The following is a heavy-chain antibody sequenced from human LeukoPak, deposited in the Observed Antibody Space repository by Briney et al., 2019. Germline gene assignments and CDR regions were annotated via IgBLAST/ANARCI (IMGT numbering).Heavy chain of an antibody. Sequence: GASLKISCQGSGYSFTSYWIGWVRQLPGKGLEWMGIIYPGDSDTRYSPSFQGQVTISADKSISTAYLQWSSLKASDTAMYYCARLLTDYDFWSGYGGFDYWGQGTLVTVSS. CDR1: GYSFTSYW. J-gene: IGHJ4*02. D-gene: IGHD3-3*01. V-gene: IGHV5-51*01. CDR2: IYPGDSDT. CDR3: ARLLTDYDFWSGYGGFDY.